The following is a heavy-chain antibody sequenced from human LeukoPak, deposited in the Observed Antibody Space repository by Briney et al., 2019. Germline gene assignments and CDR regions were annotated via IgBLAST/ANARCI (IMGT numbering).Heavy chain of an antibody. V-gene: IGHV3-53*01. CDR2: IYSGGST. J-gene: IGHJ4*02. Sequence: GGSLRLSCAASGFTFDDYTMHWVRQAPGKGLEWVSVIYSGGSTYYADSVKGRFTISRDNSKNTLSLQMNSLRVEDTAVYYCARVNRGWSLDYWGQGTLVTVSS. CDR1: GFTFDDYT. D-gene: IGHD6-19*01. CDR3: ARVNRGWSLDY.